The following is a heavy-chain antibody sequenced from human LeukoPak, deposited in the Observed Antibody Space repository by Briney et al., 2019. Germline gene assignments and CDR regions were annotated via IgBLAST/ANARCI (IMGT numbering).Heavy chain of an antibody. D-gene: IGHD5-18*01. CDR3: AKDKGHVDTAMVNDY. J-gene: IGHJ4*02. Sequence: QPGGSLRLSCAASGFTFSSYGMHWVRQAPGKGLEWVAVISYDGSNKYYADSVKGRFTISRDNSKNTLYLQMNSLRAEDTAVYYCAKDKGHVDTAMVNDYWGQGTLVTVSS. V-gene: IGHV3-30*18. CDR1: GFTFSSYG. CDR2: ISYDGSNK.